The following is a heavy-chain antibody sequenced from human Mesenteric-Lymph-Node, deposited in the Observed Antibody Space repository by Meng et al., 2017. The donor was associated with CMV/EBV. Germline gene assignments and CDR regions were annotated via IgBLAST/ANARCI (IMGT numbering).Heavy chain of an antibody. D-gene: IGHD3-3*01. V-gene: IGHV3-7*01. CDR2: IKQDGSEK. Sequence: GESLKISCAASGFTFSSYWMSWVRQAPGKGLEWVANIKQDGSEKYYVDSVKGRFTISRDNAKNSLYLQMNSLRAEDTAVYYCARKENDFWSGYYGMESYWGQGTLVTVSS. CDR3: ARKENDFWSGYYGMESY. CDR1: GFTFSSYW. J-gene: IGHJ4*02.